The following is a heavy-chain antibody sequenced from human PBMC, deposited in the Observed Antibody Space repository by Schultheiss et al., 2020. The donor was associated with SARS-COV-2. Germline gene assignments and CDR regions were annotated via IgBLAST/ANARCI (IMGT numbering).Heavy chain of an antibody. CDR3: AKDRYSGYDSWPYYYYGMDV. J-gene: IGHJ6*02. CDR2: ISSSGSTI. Sequence: GGSLRLSCAASGFTVSSNYMSWVRQAPGKGLEWVSYISSSGSTIYYADSVKGRFTISRDNSKNTLYLQMNSLRAEDTAVYYCAKDRYSGYDSWPYYYYGMDVWGQGTTVTVSS. V-gene: IGHV3-11*01. D-gene: IGHD5-12*01. CDR1: GFTVSSNY.